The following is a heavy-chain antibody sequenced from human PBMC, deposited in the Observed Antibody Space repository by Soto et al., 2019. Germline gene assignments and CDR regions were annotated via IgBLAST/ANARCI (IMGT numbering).Heavy chain of an antibody. D-gene: IGHD3-9*01. V-gene: IGHV3-23*01. CDR3: AQDRDFSTDTDIDY. CDR1: GFIFSGYA. Sequence: GGSLRLSCAASGFIFSGYAMSWVRQAPGKGLEWVSILSGSGDKTYYADSLNGRFTISRDTSKNTLYLQMNSPRAAATAAYFCAQDRDFSTDTDIDYWGQGTMVTVSS. J-gene: IGHJ4*02. CDR2: LSGSGDKT.